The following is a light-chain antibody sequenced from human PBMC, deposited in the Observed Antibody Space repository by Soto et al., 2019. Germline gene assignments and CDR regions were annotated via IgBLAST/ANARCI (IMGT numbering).Light chain of an antibody. CDR3: SYYTSSSTLV. J-gene: IGLJ2*01. CDR2: EVS. V-gene: IGLV2-14*01. Sequence: QSALTQPASVSGSPGQSITISCTGTSSDVGCYNYVSWYQQHPGKAPKLMIYEVSNRPSGVSNRFSGSKSGNTASLTISGLQAEDEADYYSSYYTSSSTLVFGGGTKLTV. CDR1: SSDVGCYNY.